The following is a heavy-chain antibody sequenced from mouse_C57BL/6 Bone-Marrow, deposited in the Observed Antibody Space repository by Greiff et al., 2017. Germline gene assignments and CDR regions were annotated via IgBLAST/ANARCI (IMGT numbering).Heavy chain of an antibody. CDR3: ARHFPSDLAMDY. V-gene: IGHV1-81*01. Sequence: QVQLQPSGAELARPGASVKLSCKASGYTFTSYGISWVKQRTGQGLEWIGEIYPRSGNTYYNEKFKGKATLTADKSSSTAYMELRSLTSEDSAVYFCARHFPSDLAMDYWGQGTSVTVSS. J-gene: IGHJ4*01. CDR2: IYPRSGNT. D-gene: IGHD6-1*01. CDR1: GYTFTSYG.